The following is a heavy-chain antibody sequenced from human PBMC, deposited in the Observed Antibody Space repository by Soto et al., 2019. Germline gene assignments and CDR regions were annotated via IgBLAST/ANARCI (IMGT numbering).Heavy chain of an antibody. CDR1: GYSFTSHY. J-gene: IGHJ5*02. Sequence: ASVKVSCKAIGYSFTSHYMHWVRQAPGQGLEWMGTIYPGGVNIGYAQKFKGRVTMTKDTSTSTVYMELNSLTSEDTAVYYCARDQSGHDLFWWFDPWGRGTLVTVSS. D-gene: IGHD1-26*01. CDR3: ARDQSGHDLFWWFDP. V-gene: IGHV1-46*01. CDR2: IYPGGVNI.